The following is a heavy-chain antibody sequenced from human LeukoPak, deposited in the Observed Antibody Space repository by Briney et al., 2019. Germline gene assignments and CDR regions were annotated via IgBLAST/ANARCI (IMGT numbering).Heavy chain of an antibody. CDR3: ARDKSPNYYYYYGMDV. V-gene: IGHV4-59*01. CDR1: GGSISSYY. J-gene: IGHJ6*02. CDR2: IYYSGST. Sequence: SETLSLACTVSGGSISSYYWSWIRQPPGKGLEWIGYIYYSGSTNYNPSLKSRVTISVDTSKNQFSLKLSSVTAADTAVYYCARDKSPNYYYYYGMDVWGQGTTVTVSS.